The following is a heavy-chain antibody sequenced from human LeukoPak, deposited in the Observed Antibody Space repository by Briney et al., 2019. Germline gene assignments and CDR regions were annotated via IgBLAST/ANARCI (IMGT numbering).Heavy chain of an antibody. Sequence: PGGSLGLSCAASGFTFSTDGMHWVRQAPGKGLEWVAFIHYDGGNEYNGDSVKGRFTISRDNSKNTLYLQMNSLRPEDTAVYYCARGLPSSTRTDNWFDPWGPGTLVTVSS. V-gene: IGHV3-30*02. CDR3: ARGLPSSTRTDNWFDP. J-gene: IGHJ5*02. CDR1: GFTFSTDG. D-gene: IGHD2-2*01. CDR2: IHYDGGNE.